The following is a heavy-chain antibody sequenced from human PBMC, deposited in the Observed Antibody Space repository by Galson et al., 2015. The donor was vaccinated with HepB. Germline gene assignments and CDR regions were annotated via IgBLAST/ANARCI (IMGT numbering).Heavy chain of an antibody. CDR3: ARARIAVAGFDY. J-gene: IGHJ4*02. V-gene: IGHV3-74*01. CDR1: GFTFSTYW. CDR2: INSDGSST. D-gene: IGHD6-19*01. Sequence: SLRLSCAASGFTFSTYWMHWVRQAPGKGLVWVSRINSDGSSTTYADSVKGRFTISRDKAKNTLYLQMNSLRAEDTAVYYCARARIAVAGFDYWGQGTLVTVSS.